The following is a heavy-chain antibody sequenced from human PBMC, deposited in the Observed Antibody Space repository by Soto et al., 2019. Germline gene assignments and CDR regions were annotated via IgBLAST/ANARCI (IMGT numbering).Heavy chain of an antibody. V-gene: IGHV4-34*01. CDR2: INHSGST. CDR3: ARHYGYQCYYYYGMDV. D-gene: IGHD5-18*01. Sequence: SETLSLTCAVYGGSFSGYYWSWIRQPPGKGLEWIGEINHSGSTNYNPSLKSRVTISVDTSKNQFSLKLSSVTAADTAVYYCARHYGYQCYYYYGMDVWGQGTTVTVSS. CDR1: GGSFSGYY. J-gene: IGHJ6*02.